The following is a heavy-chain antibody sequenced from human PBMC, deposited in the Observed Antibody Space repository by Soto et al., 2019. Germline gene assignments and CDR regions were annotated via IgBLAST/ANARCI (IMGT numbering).Heavy chain of an antibody. CDR2: INHSGST. Sequence: ASETLSLTCAVYGGSFSGYYWSWIRQPPGKGLEWIGEINHSGSTNYNPSLKSRVTISVDTSKNQFSLKLSSVTAADTAVYYCARVKTTVTTDAFESWGQGTMVPVAS. CDR1: GGSFSGYY. V-gene: IGHV4-34*01. D-gene: IGHD4-17*01. CDR3: ARVKTTVTTDAFES. J-gene: IGHJ3*02.